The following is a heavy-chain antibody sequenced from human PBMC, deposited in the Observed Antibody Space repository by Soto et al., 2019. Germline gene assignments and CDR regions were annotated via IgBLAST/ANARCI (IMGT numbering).Heavy chain of an antibody. V-gene: IGHV4-31*03. CDR2: IYYTGST. Sequence: QVQLQESGPGLVKPSQTLSLTCTFSGGSISSGGYYWNWIRQHPGKGLEWIGDIYYTGSTHYNPCLTSRVTITVDTSTNRFSLKLSSVTAADTAVYYCAREQLSVTTGSLDYYYMDVWGKGTTVTVSS. CDR3: AREQLSVTTGSLDYYYMDV. J-gene: IGHJ6*03. D-gene: IGHD4-17*01. CDR1: GGSISSGGYY.